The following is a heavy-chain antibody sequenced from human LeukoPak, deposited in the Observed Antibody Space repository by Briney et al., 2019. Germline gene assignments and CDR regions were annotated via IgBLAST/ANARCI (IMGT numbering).Heavy chain of an antibody. V-gene: IGHV4-34*01. D-gene: IGHD4-23*01. J-gene: IGHJ3*02. CDR3: ARGGNIGGNRKVAFDI. CDR2: INHSGST. CDR1: GGSFSGYY. Sequence: SETLSLTCAVYGGSFSGYYWSWIRQPPGKGLEWIGEINHSGSTNYNPSLKSRVTISVDTSKNQFSLKLSSVTAADTAVYYCARGGNIGGNRKVAFDIWGQGTMVTVSS.